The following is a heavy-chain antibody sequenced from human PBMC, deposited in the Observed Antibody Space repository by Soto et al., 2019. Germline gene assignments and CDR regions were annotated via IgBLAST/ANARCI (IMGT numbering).Heavy chain of an antibody. CDR2: IKTKAEGVAT. D-gene: IGHD2-15*01. Sequence: EVQLVESGGGLVKPGGSLRRYCAASDLTITNAWMNWFRQAPGKGLEWVGRIKTKAEGVATDYAAPLNGSFTISRDDSRNTLFLQMNSPNTEDTAVYYCTTGSVECVWAQGSTVTVSS. V-gene: IGHV3-15*07. J-gene: IGHJ6*02. CDR1: DLTITNAW. CDR3: TTGSVECV.